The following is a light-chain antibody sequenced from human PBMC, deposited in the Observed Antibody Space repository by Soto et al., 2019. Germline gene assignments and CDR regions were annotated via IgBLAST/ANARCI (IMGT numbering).Light chain of an antibody. V-gene: IGLV1-40*01. Sequence: QSVLTQTPSVSGAPGQRVTISCTGSSSNIGAGYDVHWYQQLPGTAPKLIIYGNSNRPSGVPDRFSGSKSGTSASLAITGLQAEDEADYYCQSYDSSLSVVFGGGTKLTVL. CDR1: SSNIGAGYD. CDR3: QSYDSSLSVV. CDR2: GNS. J-gene: IGLJ2*01.